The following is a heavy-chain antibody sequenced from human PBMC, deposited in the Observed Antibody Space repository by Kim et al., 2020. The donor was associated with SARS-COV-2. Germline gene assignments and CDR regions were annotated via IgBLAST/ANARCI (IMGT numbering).Heavy chain of an antibody. D-gene: IGHD3-10*01. V-gene: IGHV3-74*01. CDR3: ARSSGTYFDY. Sequence: SARSAESVKGRLTISRDNAKNELYLQMNSLRAEDTAVYYCARSSGTYFDYWGQGTLVTVSS. CDR2: SA. J-gene: IGHJ4*02.